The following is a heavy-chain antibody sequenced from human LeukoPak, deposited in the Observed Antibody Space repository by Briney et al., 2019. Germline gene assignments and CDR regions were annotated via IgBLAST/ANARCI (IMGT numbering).Heavy chain of an antibody. CDR1: GFTFADYA. D-gene: IGHD6-13*01. Sequence: GRSLRLSCAASGFTFADYAMHWVRQAPGKGLEWVSGISWNGGSIGYADSVKGRFTISRDNAKTSLYLQMNSLRAEDTALYYCVKDKGVEAAAGTWGGFDYWGQGTLVTVSS. CDR3: VKDKGVEAAAGTWGGFDY. J-gene: IGHJ4*02. V-gene: IGHV3-9*01. CDR2: ISWNGGSI.